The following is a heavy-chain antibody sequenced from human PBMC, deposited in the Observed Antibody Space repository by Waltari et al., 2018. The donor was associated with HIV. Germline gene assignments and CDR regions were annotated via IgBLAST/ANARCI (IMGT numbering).Heavy chain of an antibody. V-gene: IGHV4-59*01. CDR1: GGSITTSY. J-gene: IGHJ5*02. CDR2: VYYSGST. Sequence: QVQLRESGPGLVKPSETLSLTCTVSGGSITTSYWSWIRQPPGKGLEWIGYVYYSGSTKYNPSLKSRVTISVDRSKNQFSLKVNSVTAADTAVYYCARQRQQPSVAWFDPWGQGTLVTVSS. D-gene: IGHD6-13*01. CDR3: ARQRQQPSVAWFDP.